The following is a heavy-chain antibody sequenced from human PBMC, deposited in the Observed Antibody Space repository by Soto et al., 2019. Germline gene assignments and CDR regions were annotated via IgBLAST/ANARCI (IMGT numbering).Heavy chain of an antibody. CDR1: GYIFIHCF. V-gene: IGHV1-46*01. J-gene: IGHJ4*02. CDR3: ARSLGETASLFDY. Sequence: QVQLVQSGAEVKQPGASVKLSCKASGYIFIHCFMHWVRQAPGQGLEWMGGINPSSGTTTYAQKYEGRVNVTSDTSTSTDYMELSGLGSEDTAMYYCARSLGETASLFDYWGQGILFTVSA. CDR2: INPSSGTT. D-gene: IGHD3-16*01.